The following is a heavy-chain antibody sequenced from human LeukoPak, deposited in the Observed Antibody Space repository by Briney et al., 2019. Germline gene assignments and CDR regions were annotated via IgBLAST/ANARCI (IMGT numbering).Heavy chain of an antibody. V-gene: IGHV4-59*01. CDR1: GGSISNYY. Sequence: SETLSLTCTVSGGSISNYYWGWIRQPPGKGLEWIGYMYYSGSTNYNPSLKSRVTISVDTSKNQFSLKLSSVTAADTAVYYCARVDVVVVAAAINYYYYYMDVWGKGTTVTVSS. CDR3: ARVDVVVVAAAINYYYYYMDV. J-gene: IGHJ6*03. CDR2: MYYSGST. D-gene: IGHD2-2*03.